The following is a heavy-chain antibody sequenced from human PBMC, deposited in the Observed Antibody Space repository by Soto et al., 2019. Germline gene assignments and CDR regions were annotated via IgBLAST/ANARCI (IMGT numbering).Heavy chain of an antibody. D-gene: IGHD6-19*01. Sequence: ASVKVSFKVSGYTLTELSMHWVRQAPGKGLEWMGGFDPEDGETIYAQKFQGRVTMTEDTSTDTAYMELSSLRSEDTAVYYCATDSSSGFTFDYWGQGTLVTVSS. CDR2: FDPEDGET. V-gene: IGHV1-24*01. CDR3: ATDSSSGFTFDY. CDR1: GYTLTELS. J-gene: IGHJ4*02.